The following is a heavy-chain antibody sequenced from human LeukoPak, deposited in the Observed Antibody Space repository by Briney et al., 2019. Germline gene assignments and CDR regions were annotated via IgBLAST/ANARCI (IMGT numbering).Heavy chain of an antibody. V-gene: IGHV4-59*01. J-gene: IGHJ6*03. D-gene: IGHD2-15*01. CDR1: GESSNTYY. CDR3: ARGRDVVVVAATPGYYYYMDV. CDR2: IYYSGST. Sequence: SETLSLTCAVYGESSNTYYWSWIRQPPGKGLEWIGYIYYSGSTNYNPSLKSRVTISVDTSKNQFSLKLSSVTAADTAVYYCARGRDVVVVAATPGYYYYMDVWGKGTTVTVSS.